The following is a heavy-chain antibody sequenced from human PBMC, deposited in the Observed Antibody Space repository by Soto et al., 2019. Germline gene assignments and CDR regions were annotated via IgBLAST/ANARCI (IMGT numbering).Heavy chain of an antibody. CDR3: ARGRYCLTGRCFPNWFDS. CDR2: IYKSATT. D-gene: IGHD7-27*01. CDR1: GDSISNLDYF. Sequence: SETLSLTCSVSGDSISNLDYFWAWIRQPPGQALEYIGYIYKSATTYYNPSFESRVAISVDTSKSQFSLNVTSVTAADTAVYFCARGRYCLTGRCFPNWFDSWGQGAMVTVSS. J-gene: IGHJ5*01. V-gene: IGHV4-30-4*01.